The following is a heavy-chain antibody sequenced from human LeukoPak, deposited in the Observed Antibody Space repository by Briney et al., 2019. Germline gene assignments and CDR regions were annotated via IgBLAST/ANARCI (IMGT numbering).Heavy chain of an antibody. V-gene: IGHV4-59*01. D-gene: IGHD6-19*01. CDR3: ARGRLNYSSGWYGYYFDY. CDR2: IYYSGST. Sequence: SETLSLTCTVSGGSIGSYYWSWIRQPPGKGLEWIGYIYYSGSTNYDPSLKSRVTISVDTSKNQFSLKLSSVTAADTAVYYCARGRLNYSSGWYGYYFDYWGQGTLVTVSS. CDR1: GGSIGSYY. J-gene: IGHJ4*02.